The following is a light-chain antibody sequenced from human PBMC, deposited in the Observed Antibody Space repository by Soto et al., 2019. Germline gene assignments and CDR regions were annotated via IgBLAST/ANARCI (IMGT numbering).Light chain of an antibody. V-gene: IGLV2-23*02. CDR3: CSYAGSSTVV. CDR1: SSDVGSYNL. J-gene: IGLJ1*01. Sequence: QSVLTQPASVSGSPGQSITISCTGTSSDVGSYNLVSWYQQHPGKAPKLMIYEVSKRPSGVSNRFSGSKSANTASLTISGLEAEDEADYYCCSYAGSSTVVLGTGTKLTVL. CDR2: EVS.